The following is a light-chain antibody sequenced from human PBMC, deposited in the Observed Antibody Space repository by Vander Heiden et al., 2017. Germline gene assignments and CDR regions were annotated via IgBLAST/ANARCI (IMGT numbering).Light chain of an antibody. Sequence: QSALTQPASVSGSPGQSITISCTGTSSDVGGYNYVSWYQQHPGKAPKLMIYEVSNRPSGFSNRFSGSKSGNTASLTTSGLQAEDEADYYCSSYTSSSTPVVFGGGTKLTVL. V-gene: IGLV2-14*01. CDR2: EVS. CDR3: SSYTSSSTPVV. J-gene: IGLJ2*01. CDR1: SSDVGGYNY.